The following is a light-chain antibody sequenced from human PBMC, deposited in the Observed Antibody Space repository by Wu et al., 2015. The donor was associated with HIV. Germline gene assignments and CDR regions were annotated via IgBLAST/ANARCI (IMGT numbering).Light chain of an antibody. V-gene: IGKV1-5*03. CDR1: QSISNW. CDR2: KAS. CDR3: QKYNTAPWT. J-gene: IGKJ1*01. Sequence: DIQMTQSPSTLSASVGDRVTITCRASQSISNWLAWYQQKPGKAPKLLISKASTLESGVPSRFSGSGSETEFTLTISSLQPEDVATYYCQKYNTAPWTFGQGTKVEMK.